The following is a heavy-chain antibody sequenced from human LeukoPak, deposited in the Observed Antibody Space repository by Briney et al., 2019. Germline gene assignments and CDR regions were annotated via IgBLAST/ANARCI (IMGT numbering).Heavy chain of an antibody. V-gene: IGHV3-30*18. CDR3: AKDSASGYYYGMDV. CDR2: ISYDGSNK. Sequence: GSLRLSCAASGFTFSSYGMHWVRQAPGKGLEWVAVISYDGSNKYYADSVKGRFTISRDNSKNTLYLQMNSLRAEDTAVYYCAKDSASGYYYGMDVWGQGTTVTVSS. CDR1: GFTFSSYG. J-gene: IGHJ6*02.